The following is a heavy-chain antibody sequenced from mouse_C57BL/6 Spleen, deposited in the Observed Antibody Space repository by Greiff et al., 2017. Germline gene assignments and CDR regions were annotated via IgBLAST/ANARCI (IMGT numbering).Heavy chain of an antibody. CDR3: AKSLSNWDGAMDY. J-gene: IGHJ4*01. CDR2: IWRGGST. CDR1: GFSLTSYG. Sequence: VQLQQSGPGLVQPSQSLSITCTVSGFSLTSYGVHWVRQSPGKGLEWLGVIWRGGSTDYNAAFMSRLSSTKDNSKSQVFFKMNRLQADDTAIYYCAKSLSNWDGAMDYWGQGTSVTVSS. V-gene: IGHV2-5*01. D-gene: IGHD4-1*01.